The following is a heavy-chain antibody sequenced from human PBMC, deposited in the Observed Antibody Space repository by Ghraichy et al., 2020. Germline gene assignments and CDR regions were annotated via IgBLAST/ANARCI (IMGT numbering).Heavy chain of an antibody. D-gene: IGHD6-19*01. Sequence: SVNVSCKASGCTFSSYTISWVRQAPGQGLEWMGRIIPILGIANYAQKFQGRVTITADKSTSTAYMELSSLRSEDTAVYYCARYSSGWYRAFDIWGKGTMVTVSS. CDR2: IIPILGIA. J-gene: IGHJ3*02. CDR1: GCTFSSYT. V-gene: IGHV1-69*02. CDR3: ARYSSGWYRAFDI.